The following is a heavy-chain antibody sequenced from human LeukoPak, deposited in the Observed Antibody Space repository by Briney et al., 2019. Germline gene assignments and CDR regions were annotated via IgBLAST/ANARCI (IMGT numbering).Heavy chain of an antibody. CDR2: INHSGST. Sequence: SETLSLTCAVYGGSFSGYYWSWIRQPPGKGQEWIGEINHSGSTNYNPSLKSRVTISVDTSKNQFSLKLSSVTAADTAVYYCARGGWGYYDSSGYCDYWGQGTLVTVSS. CDR3: ARGGWGYYDSSGYCDY. V-gene: IGHV4-34*01. D-gene: IGHD3-22*01. J-gene: IGHJ4*02. CDR1: GGSFSGYY.